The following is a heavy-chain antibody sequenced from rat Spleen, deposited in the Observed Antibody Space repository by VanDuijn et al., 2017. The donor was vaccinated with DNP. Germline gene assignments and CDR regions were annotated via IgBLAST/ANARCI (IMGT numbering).Heavy chain of an antibody. CDR3: TRTSGLGDYFDY. CDR2: ISSGGST. CDR1: GFSLTSYG. Sequence: QVQLKESGPGLVQPSQTLSLTCTVSGFSLTSYGVSWVRQPPGKGLEWIAAISSGGSTYYNSALKSRLSISRDTSKSQVFLKMNSLQTEDTAIYFCTRTSGLGDYFDYWGQGVMVTVSS. D-gene: IGHD1-6*01. J-gene: IGHJ2*01. V-gene: IGHV2S12*01.